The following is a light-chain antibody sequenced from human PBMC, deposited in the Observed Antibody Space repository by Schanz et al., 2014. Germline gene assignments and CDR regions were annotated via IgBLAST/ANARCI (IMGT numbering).Light chain of an antibody. J-gene: IGLJ1*01. CDR1: NSNIGAGYD. Sequence: QSVLTQAPSVSGAPGQRVTISCTGNNSNIGAGYDVSWYRQLPGTAPKLLIYDNYNRPSGVPDRFSASKSGTSASLAITGLQAEDEATYYCQSYDNSLSGHYVFGTGTKLTVL. CDR2: DNY. V-gene: IGLV1-40*01. CDR3: QSYDNSLSGHYV.